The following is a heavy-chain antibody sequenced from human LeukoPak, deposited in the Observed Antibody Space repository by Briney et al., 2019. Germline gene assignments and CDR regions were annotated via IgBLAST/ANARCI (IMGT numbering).Heavy chain of an antibody. CDR3: ARVDIAAAGTFDY. J-gene: IGHJ4*02. Sequence: PSQTLSLTCTVSGGSISSGGYYWSWIRQPPGKGLEWIGYIYHSGSTYYNPSLKSRVTISVDRSKNQFSLKLSSVTAADTAVYYCARVDIAAAGTFDYWGQGTLVTVSS. CDR1: GGSISSGGYY. CDR2: IYHSGST. V-gene: IGHV4-30-2*01. D-gene: IGHD6-13*01.